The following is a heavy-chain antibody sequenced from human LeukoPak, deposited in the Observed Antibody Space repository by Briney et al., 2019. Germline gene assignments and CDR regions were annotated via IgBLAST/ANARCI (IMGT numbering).Heavy chain of an antibody. V-gene: IGHV4-34*01. CDR2: INHSGST. Sequence: SETLSLTCAVYGGSFSGYYWSWIRQPPGKGLEWIGEINHSGSTNYNPSLKSRVTISVDTSKNQFSLKLSSVTAADTAVYYCARGSTDWLYSGPFYYWGQGTLVTVSS. J-gene: IGHJ4*02. CDR1: GGSFSGYY. D-gene: IGHD3-9*01. CDR3: ARGSTDWLYSGPFYY.